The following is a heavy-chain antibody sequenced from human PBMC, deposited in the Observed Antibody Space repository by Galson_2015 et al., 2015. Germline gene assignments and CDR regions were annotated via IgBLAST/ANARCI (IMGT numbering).Heavy chain of an antibody. D-gene: IGHD2-21*01. CDR3: ARGPSQSYCGGDCYFDY. Sequence: SCKASCYNFSSYGLGWVRQAPGQGLEWMGWISAYDGKTNYAQKFQGRVAQKFQGRVTMTTDTSTSTAYMELRSLRSDDTAVYYCARGPSQSYCGGDCYFDYWGQGTLVTVSS. CDR1: CYNFSSYG. J-gene: IGHJ4*02. CDR2: ISAYDGKT. V-gene: IGHV1-18*01.